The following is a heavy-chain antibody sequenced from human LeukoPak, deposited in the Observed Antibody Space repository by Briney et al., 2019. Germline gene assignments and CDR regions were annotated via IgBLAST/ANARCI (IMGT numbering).Heavy chain of an antibody. D-gene: IGHD4-11*01. Sequence: GGSLRLSCVASGFTFSDYAMNWVRQAPGKGLEWVSTFKTKYHQVYYAESVRGRFTISTDSSRSTVFLQMNSLRADDTALYYCARSVPDYTRFDYWGQGALVTVSS. CDR2: FKTKYHQV. J-gene: IGHJ4*02. CDR3: ARSVPDYTRFDY. V-gene: IGHV3-23*05. CDR1: GFTFSDYA.